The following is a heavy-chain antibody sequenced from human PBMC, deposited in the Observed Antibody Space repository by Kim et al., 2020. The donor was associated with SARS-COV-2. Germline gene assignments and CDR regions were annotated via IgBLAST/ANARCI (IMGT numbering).Heavy chain of an antibody. CDR1: GFTFSSYA. V-gene: IGHV3-30*04. CDR3: ARIAAAGTLLKNAFDI. CDR2: ISYDGSNK. Sequence: GGSLRLSCAASGFTFSSYAMHWVRQAPGKGLEWVAVISYDGSNKYYADSVKGRFTISRDNSKNTLYLQMNSLRAEDTAVYYCARIAAAGTLLKNAFDIWG. J-gene: IGHJ3*02. D-gene: IGHD6-13*01.